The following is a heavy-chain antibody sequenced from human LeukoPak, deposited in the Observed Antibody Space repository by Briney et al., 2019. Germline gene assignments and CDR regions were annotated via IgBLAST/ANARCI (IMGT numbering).Heavy chain of an antibody. D-gene: IGHD3-10*01. V-gene: IGHV4-59*01. CDR2: IYYSGST. CDR1: GGSISSYY. J-gene: IGHJ4*02. CDR3: ARGVWFGELRSYYFDY. Sequence: SETLSLTCTVSGGSISSYYWSWLRQPPGKGLEWIGYIYYSGSTNYNPSLKSRVTISVDTSKNQFSLKLSSVTAADTAVYYCARGVWFGELRSYYFDYWGQGTLVTVSS.